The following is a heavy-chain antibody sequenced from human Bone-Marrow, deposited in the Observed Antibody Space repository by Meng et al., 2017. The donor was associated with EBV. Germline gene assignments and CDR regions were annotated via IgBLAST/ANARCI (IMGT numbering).Heavy chain of an antibody. J-gene: IGHJ4*02. CDR2: INHSGST. CDR1: GGSFSGYY. V-gene: IGHV4-34*01. D-gene: IGHD1-26*01. Sequence: QVQLQQWGAGLWXXXXXLXLTCAVYGGSFSGYYWSWIRQPPGKGLEWIGEINHSGSTNYNPSLKSRVTISVDTSKNQFSLKLSSVTAADTAVYYCARVQWELLSYFDYWGQGTLVTVSS. CDR3: ARVQWELLSYFDY.